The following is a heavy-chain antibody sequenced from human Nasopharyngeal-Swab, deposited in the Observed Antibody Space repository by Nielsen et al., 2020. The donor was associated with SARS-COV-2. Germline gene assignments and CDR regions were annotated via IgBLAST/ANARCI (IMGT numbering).Heavy chain of an antibody. CDR1: GCTFSSCC. CDR3: ARLLDYYDSSCYRLFDAFDI. J-gene: IGHJ3*02. D-gene: IGHD3-22*01. V-gene: IGHV5-51*01. CDR2: IYPGDCDT. Sequence: GSLRLSCTGSGCTFSSCCFCWGRRMPGKGLEWLRIIYPGDCDTRYSPSFQSHVTISADKSISNAYLQWSSLKASDTAMYYCARLLDYYDSSCYRLFDAFDIWGQGTMVTVSS.